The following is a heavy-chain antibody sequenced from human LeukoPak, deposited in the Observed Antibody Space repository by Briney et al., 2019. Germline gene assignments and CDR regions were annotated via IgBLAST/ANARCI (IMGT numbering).Heavy chain of an antibody. V-gene: IGHV4-59*01. D-gene: IGHD6-6*01. Sequence: SETLSLTCTVSGGSISSYYWSWIRQPPGKGLEWIGYIYYSGSTNYNPSLKSRVTISVDTSKNQFSLKLSPVTAADTAVYYCARESIADYYFDYWGQGTLVTVSS. CDR3: ARESIADYYFDY. CDR1: GGSISSYY. CDR2: IYYSGST. J-gene: IGHJ4*02.